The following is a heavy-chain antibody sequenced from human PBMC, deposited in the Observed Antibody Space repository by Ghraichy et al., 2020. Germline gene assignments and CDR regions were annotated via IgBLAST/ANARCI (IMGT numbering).Heavy chain of an antibody. CDR3: ARGIYDLDN. CDR1: GFAFGTFG. J-gene: IGHJ4*02. CDR2: IRGSGGNT. D-gene: IGHD3-3*01. V-gene: IGHV3-23*01. Sequence: GGSLRLSCAASGFAFGTFGMSWVRQAPGKGLEWVSTIRGSGGNTYYAVSVKGRFTISRDTSRNTLYLEMNSLRAEDTAIYYCARGIYDLDNWGQGTLVTVSS.